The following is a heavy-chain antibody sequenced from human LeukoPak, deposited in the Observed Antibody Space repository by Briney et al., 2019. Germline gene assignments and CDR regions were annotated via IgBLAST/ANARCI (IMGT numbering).Heavy chain of an antibody. CDR1: GGSISSYY. CDR2: IYYSGST. CDR3: ARWSDCGGDCHILDH. J-gene: IGHJ4*02. V-gene: IGHV4-39*07. Sequence: SETLSLTCTVSGGSISSYYWGWIRQPPGKGLEWIGSIYYSGSTYYNPSLKSRVTISVDTSKNQFSLKLSSVTAADTAVYYCARWSDCGGDCHILDHWGQGILVTVAS. D-gene: IGHD2-21*02.